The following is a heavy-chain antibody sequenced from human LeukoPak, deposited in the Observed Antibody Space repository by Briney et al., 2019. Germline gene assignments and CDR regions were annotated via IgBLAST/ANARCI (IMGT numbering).Heavy chain of an antibody. CDR2: IYSGGST. Sequence: GGSLRLSCAASGFTVSSNYMSWVRQAPGKGLEWVSVIYSGGSTYYADSVKGRFTISRDNAKKSLYLQMNSLRVEDTAVYYCYLYGSGSYYNLDYWGQGTLVTVSS. CDR1: GFTVSSNY. CDR3: YLYGSGSYYNLDY. V-gene: IGHV3-53*01. J-gene: IGHJ4*02. D-gene: IGHD3-10*01.